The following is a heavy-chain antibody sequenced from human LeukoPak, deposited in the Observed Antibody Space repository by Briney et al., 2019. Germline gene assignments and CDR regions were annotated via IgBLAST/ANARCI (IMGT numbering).Heavy chain of an antibody. CDR1: GGSISSYY. J-gene: IGHJ4*02. D-gene: IGHD1-1*01. CDR3: ARRATTGAPYYVDY. Sequence: SETLSLTRTVSGGSISSYYWSWIRRPPGKGLEWIGHIYYSGSTNYNPSLKSRVTISVDTSKNQFSLKLSSVTAADTAAYYCARRATTGAPYYVDYRGQGTLVTVPS. CDR2: IYYSGST. V-gene: IGHV4-59*08.